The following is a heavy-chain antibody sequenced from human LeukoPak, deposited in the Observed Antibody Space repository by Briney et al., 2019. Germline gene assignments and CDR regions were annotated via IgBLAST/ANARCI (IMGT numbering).Heavy chain of an antibody. Sequence: GASVKVSCKASGYTFTSYAISWVRQAPGQGLEWMGWISGYNGNTNYSQKLQGRVTMTTDTSTTTAYMELRSLRSDDTAVYYCARDVSPENSAHDWAKYYYYTMDVWGQGTTVTVSS. D-gene: IGHD5-12*01. CDR2: ISGYNGNT. CDR3: ARDVSPENSAHDWAKYYYYTMDV. V-gene: IGHV1-18*01. J-gene: IGHJ6*02. CDR1: GYTFTSYA.